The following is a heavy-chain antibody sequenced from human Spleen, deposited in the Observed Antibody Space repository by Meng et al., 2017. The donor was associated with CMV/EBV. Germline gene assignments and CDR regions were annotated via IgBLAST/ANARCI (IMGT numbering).Heavy chain of an antibody. CDR3: ARGDHSYGMDV. Sequence: GESLKISCEVSGFTFSSYWMHWVRQATGKGLEWVSAIGTAGDTYYPGSVKGRFTISRENAKNSLYLQMNSLRAGDTAVYYCARGDHSYGMDVWGQGTTVTVSS. CDR2: IGTAGDT. V-gene: IGHV3-13*01. J-gene: IGHJ6*02. D-gene: IGHD1-26*01. CDR1: GFTFSSYW.